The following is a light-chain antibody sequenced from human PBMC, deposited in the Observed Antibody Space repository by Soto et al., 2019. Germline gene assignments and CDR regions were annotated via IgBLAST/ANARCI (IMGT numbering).Light chain of an antibody. Sequence: QPVLTQPPSVSGAPGQTVTISCTGSSSNIGAGYEVHWYHQIPGTAPKLLVSANKNRPSGVPDRLSASKSGNTASLTVSGLQADDEAVYYCYSYAGRNIWVFGGGTKLTVL. CDR2: ANK. J-gene: IGLJ3*02. CDR1: SSNIGAGYE. CDR3: YSYAGRNIWV. V-gene: IGLV1-40*01.